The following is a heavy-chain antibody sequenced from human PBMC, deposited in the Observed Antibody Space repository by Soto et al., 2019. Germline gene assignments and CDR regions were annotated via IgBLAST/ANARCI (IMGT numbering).Heavy chain of an antibody. CDR3: ARDHLFYFWSGYTYVMYV. CDR2: ISAYNGNT. CDR1: GYTFTSYG. D-gene: IGHD3-3*01. Sequence: ASVKVSCKASGYTFTSYGISWVRQAPGQGLEWMGWISAYNGNTNYAQKLQGRVTMTTDTSTSTAYMELRSLRSDDTAVYYCARDHLFYFWSGYTYVMYVCGQGTTVTVSS. V-gene: IGHV1-18*01. J-gene: IGHJ6*02.